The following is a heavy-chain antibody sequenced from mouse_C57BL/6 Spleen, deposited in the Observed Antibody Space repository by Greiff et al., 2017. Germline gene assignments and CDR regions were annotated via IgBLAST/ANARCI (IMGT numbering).Heavy chain of an antibody. CDR1: GYTFTSYW. CDR3: ARGPHYYGSSYLDY. D-gene: IGHD1-1*01. Sequence: QVQLQQPGAELVRPGSSVKLSCKASGYTFTSYWMDWVTQRPGQGLEWIGNIYPSDSETHYNQKFKDKATLTVDKSSSTAYMQLSSLTSDDSEVYDCARGPHYYGSSYLDYWGQGTTLTVSS. J-gene: IGHJ2*01. V-gene: IGHV1-61*01. CDR2: IYPSDSET.